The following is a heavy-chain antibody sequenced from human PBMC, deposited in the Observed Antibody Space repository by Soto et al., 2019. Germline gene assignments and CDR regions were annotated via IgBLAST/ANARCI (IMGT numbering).Heavy chain of an antibody. CDR3: ARHVDIVATLRNNWFDP. V-gene: IGHV1-69*06. J-gene: IGHJ5*02. D-gene: IGHD5-12*01. Sequence: SVKVSCKASGGTFSSYAISWVRQAPGQGLEWMGGIIPIFGTANYAQKFQGRVTTTADKSTSTAYMELSSLRSEDTAVYYCARHVDIVATLRNNWFDPWGQGTLVTVSS. CDR2: IIPIFGTA. CDR1: GGTFSSYA.